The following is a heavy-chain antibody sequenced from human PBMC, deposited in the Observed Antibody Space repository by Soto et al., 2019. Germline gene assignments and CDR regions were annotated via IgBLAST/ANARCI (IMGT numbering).Heavy chain of an antibody. V-gene: IGHV3-23*01. D-gene: IGHD2-2*01. J-gene: IGHJ5*02. CDR1: GFTFSSYA. CDR2: ISDSGGST. CDR3: AKAVSRDWFDP. Sequence: EVQLLESGGGLVQPGGSLRLSCAVSGFTFSSYAMSWVRQAPGKGLEWVSVISDSGGSTYYADSGKGRFTISRYNSKNTLYLQMTTLRAEDTAVYYCAKAVSRDWFDPWGQGTLVTVSS.